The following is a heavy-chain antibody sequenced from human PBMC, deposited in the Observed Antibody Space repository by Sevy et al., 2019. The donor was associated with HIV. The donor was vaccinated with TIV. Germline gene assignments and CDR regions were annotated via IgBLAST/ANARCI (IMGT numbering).Heavy chain of an antibody. J-gene: IGHJ4*02. Sequence: GGSLRLSCAASGFTVSSNYMSWVRQAPGKGLEWVSVLSSGGDTYYADSVKGRFTISRDNSKNTLYLQMNSLRAEDTAVFYCARLSSAWYVSIDYWGQGTLVTVSS. D-gene: IGHD6-19*01. CDR3: ARLSSAWYVSIDY. CDR1: GFTVSSNY. V-gene: IGHV3-53*01. CDR2: LSSGGDT.